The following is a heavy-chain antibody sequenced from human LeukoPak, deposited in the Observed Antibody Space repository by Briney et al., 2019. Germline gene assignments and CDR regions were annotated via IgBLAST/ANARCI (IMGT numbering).Heavy chain of an antibody. J-gene: IGHJ6*03. CDR1: GYTFTNHY. D-gene: IGHD3-10*01. Sequence: GASVKVSCKASGYTFTNHYMHWVRQAPGQGLEWLGLISPSGDKTWNAQKFQGRVTMTRDMSTSTDYLELSSLRSEDTAVYYCARRGYYGSGSYSIRLAYYMDVWGKGTTVTISS. CDR3: ARRGYYGSGSYSIRLAYYMDV. V-gene: IGHV1-46*01. CDR2: ISPSGDKT.